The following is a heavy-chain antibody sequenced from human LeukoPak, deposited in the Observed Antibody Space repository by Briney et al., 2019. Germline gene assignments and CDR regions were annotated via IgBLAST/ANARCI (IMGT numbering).Heavy chain of an antibody. CDR2: IWYDGSNK. D-gene: IGHD5/OR15-5a*01. V-gene: IGHV3-33*06. CDR3: AKGLADQALSFDY. CDR1: GFTFSSYG. J-gene: IGHJ4*02. Sequence: GGSLRLSCAASGFTFSSYGMHWVRQAPGKGLEWVAVIWYDGSNKYYADSVKGRFTISRDNSKNTLYLQMNSLRAEDTAVYYCAKGLADQALSFDYWGQGTLVTVSS.